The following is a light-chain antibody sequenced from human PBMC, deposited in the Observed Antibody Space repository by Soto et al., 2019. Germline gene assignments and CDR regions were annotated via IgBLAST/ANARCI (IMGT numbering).Light chain of an antibody. CDR2: GAS. Sequence: DIQMTQSPSSLSASVGDRVTVTCRTSQSITTYLNWYQQKPGKAPKFLIYGASTLQSGVPSRFSGSGSGTDFTPTISSLQPEDFATYYCQQSYSTPWTFGQGTKVEIK. CDR1: QSITTY. V-gene: IGKV1-39*01. J-gene: IGKJ1*01. CDR3: QQSYSTPWT.